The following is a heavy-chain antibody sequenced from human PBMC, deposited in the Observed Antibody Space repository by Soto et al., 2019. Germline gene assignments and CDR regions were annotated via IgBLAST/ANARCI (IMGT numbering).Heavy chain of an antibody. CDR2: ISSSGSTI. CDR3: ARDTWYYGSGTGGGDYYYYYGMDV. Sequence: QVQLVETGGGLVKPGGSLRLSCAASGFTFSDYYMSWIRQAPGKGLEWVSYISSSGSTIYYADSVKGRFTISRDNAKNSLYLQMNSLRAEDTAVYYCARDTWYYGSGTGGGDYYYYYGMDVWGQGTTVTVSS. V-gene: IGHV3-11*01. CDR1: GFTFSDYY. D-gene: IGHD3-10*01. J-gene: IGHJ6*02.